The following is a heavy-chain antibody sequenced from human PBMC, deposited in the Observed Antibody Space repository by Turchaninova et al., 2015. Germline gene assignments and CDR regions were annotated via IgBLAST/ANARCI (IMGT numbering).Heavy chain of an antibody. CDR3: ARASGGVFGGPGDY. Sequence: QVQLVQSGAEVKKPGASVKVSCKACGYTFTNYYIHWVRQAPGQGLGWIAISDPSGGSTSYAQKFQDRVAMTRDTSTSTVYMELNSLRSEDTAVYYCARASGGVFGGPGDYWGQGTLVTVSS. V-gene: IGHV1-46*01. D-gene: IGHD3-3*01. J-gene: IGHJ4*02. CDR2: SDPSGGST. CDR1: GYTFTNYY.